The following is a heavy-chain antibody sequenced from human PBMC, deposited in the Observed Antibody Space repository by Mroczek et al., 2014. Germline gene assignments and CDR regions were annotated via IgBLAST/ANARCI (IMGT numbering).Heavy chain of an antibody. D-gene: IGHD2-2*01. Sequence: QVQLQESGPGLVKPSETLSLTCTVSGGSISSSSYYWGWIRQPPGKGLEWIGSIYYSGSTYYNPSLKSRVTISVDTSKNQFSLKLNSVTAADTAVYYCARPSRYCSSTSCYSGWFDPWGQGTLVTVSS. CDR1: GGSISSSSYY. CDR2: IYYSGST. CDR3: ARPSRYCSSTSCYSGWFDP. J-gene: IGHJ5*02. V-gene: IGHV4-39*01.